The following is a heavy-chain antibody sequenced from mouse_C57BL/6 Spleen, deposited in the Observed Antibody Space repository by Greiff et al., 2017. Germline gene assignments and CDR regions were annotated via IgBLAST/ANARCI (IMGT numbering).Heavy chain of an antibody. V-gene: IGHV1-80*01. CDR2: IYPGDGDT. CDR1: GYAFSSYW. Sequence: QVQLKQSGAELVKPGASVKISCKASGYAFSSYWMNWVKQRPGKGLEWIGQIYPGDGDTNYNGKFKGKATLTADKSSSTAYMQLSSLTSEDSAVYFCAREGYYGSRRYFDYWGQGTTLTVSS. J-gene: IGHJ2*01. CDR3: AREGYYGSRRYFDY. D-gene: IGHD1-1*01.